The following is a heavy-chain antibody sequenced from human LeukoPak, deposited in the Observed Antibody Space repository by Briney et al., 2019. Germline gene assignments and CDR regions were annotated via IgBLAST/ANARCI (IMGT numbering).Heavy chain of an antibody. Sequence: GGSLRLSCAASGFTFSSYAMSWVRQAPGKGLEWVSAISGSGGSTYYADSVKGRSTISRDNSKNTLYLQMNSLRAEDTAVYYCAKRDVGYSYGYGYWGQGTLVTVSS. CDR3: AKRDVGYSYGYGY. CDR1: GFTFSSYA. D-gene: IGHD5-18*01. J-gene: IGHJ4*02. V-gene: IGHV3-23*01. CDR2: ISGSGGST.